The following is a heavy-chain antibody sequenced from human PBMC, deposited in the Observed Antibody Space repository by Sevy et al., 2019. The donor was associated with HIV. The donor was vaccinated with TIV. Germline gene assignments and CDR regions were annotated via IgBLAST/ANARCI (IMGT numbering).Heavy chain of an antibody. CDR1: GFTFSKYS. CDR2: LSFGGGEI. J-gene: IGHJ4*02. Sequence: GGSLRLSCAASGFTFSKYSMSWVRQPPGKGLEWVSILSFGGGEINFADSVKGRFTISRDNSKSSVYLQMKNLRPEDTAVYYCAREGCTKPHDYWGQGTLVTVSS. V-gene: IGHV3-23*01. CDR3: AREGCTKPHDY. D-gene: IGHD2-8*01.